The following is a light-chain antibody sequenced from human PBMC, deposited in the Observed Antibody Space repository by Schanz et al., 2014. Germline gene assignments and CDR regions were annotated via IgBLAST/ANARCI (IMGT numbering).Light chain of an antibody. CDR1: QSILYSSNNKNY. V-gene: IGKV4-1*01. Sequence: DIVMTQSPDSLAVSLGERATIHCKSSQSILYSSNNKNYLAWYQQKPGQPPKLLINWASTRQSGVPDRFSGSGSGTDFALKISRVEAEDVGVYYCMQALQTPTFGGGTKVEIK. CDR3: MQALQTPT. CDR2: WAS. J-gene: IGKJ4*01.